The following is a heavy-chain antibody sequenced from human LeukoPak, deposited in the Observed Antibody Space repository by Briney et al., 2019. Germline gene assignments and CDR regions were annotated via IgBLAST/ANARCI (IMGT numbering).Heavy chain of an antibody. Sequence: GASVKVSCKASGYTFTGYYMHWVRQASGQGLEWLGWMNPNSGDTNYAQNFQGRVTMTRDTSISTAYMELSRLRSDDTAVYYCARDYPSFWSGYSPWGQGTLVTVSS. CDR3: ARDYPSFWSGYSP. J-gene: IGHJ5*02. D-gene: IGHD3-3*01. V-gene: IGHV1-2*02. CDR2: MNPNSGDT. CDR1: GYTFTGYY.